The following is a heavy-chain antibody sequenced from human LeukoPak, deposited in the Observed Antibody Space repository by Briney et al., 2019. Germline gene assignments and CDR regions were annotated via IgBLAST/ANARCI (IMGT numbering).Heavy chain of an antibody. J-gene: IGHJ4*02. D-gene: IGHD6-13*01. CDR3: AGSSRQLASFDY. CDR1: GFSFSTYA. V-gene: IGHV3-21*01. Sequence: GGSLRLSCAASGFSFSTYAISWVRQAPGKGLEWVSCISTTSSYIFYADSVRGRFTISRDNAKNSLYLQMDSLRAEDTAVYYCAGSSRQLASFDYWGQGTLVTVSS. CDR2: ISTTSSYI.